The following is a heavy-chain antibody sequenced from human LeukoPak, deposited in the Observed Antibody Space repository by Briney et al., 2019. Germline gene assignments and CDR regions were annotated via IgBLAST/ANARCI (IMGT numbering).Heavy chain of an antibody. D-gene: IGHD2-2*01. CDR1: GCSISSGYY. V-gene: IGHV4-38-2*01. CDR2: IYHSGST. CDR3: ARHGGYCSSASCYQSNYYYYYMDV. Sequence: PSETLSLTCAVSGCSISSGYYWGWIRQPPGKGLEWIGSIYHSGSTYYNPSLNSRVTISVDTSKNQFSLKLSSVTAADTAVYYCARHGGYCSSASCYQSNYYYYYMDVWGKGTTVTVSS. J-gene: IGHJ6*03.